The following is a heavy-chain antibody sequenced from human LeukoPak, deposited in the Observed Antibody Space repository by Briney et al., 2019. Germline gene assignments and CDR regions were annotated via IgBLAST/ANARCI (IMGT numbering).Heavy chain of an antibody. D-gene: IGHD3-10*01. CDR2: IGMKSNNYAT. CDR1: GFTFSGSV. CDR3: AKDGSGRAFDY. Sequence: GGSLKLSCAASGFTFSGSVIHWVRQASGKGLEWVGRIGMKSNNYATAYTASVKGRFAISRDDSTNMAYLQMNSLRAEDTAVYYCAKDGSGRAFDYWGQGTLVTVSS. J-gene: IGHJ4*02. V-gene: IGHV3-73*01.